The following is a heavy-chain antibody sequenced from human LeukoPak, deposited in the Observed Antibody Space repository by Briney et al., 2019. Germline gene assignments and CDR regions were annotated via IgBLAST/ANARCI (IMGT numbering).Heavy chain of an antibody. CDR2: ISWSSGSI. CDR1: GFTFDDYA. CDR3: AKDNSFYYYYYMDV. V-gene: IGHV3-9*01. D-gene: IGHD1-26*01. J-gene: IGHJ6*03. Sequence: GGSLRLSCAASGFTFDDYAMHWVRQAPGKGLEWVSGISWSSGSIGYADSVKGRFTISRDNAKNSLYLQMNSLRAEDTALYYCAKDNSFYYYYYMDVWGKGTTVTVSS.